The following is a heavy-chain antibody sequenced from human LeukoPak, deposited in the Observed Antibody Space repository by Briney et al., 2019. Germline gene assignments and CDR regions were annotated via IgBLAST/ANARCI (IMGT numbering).Heavy chain of an antibody. D-gene: IGHD5-12*01. J-gene: IGHJ4*02. CDR1: GFTFSSYA. CDR2: ISYVGSNK. Sequence: GGSLRLSCAASGFTFSSYAMHWVREAPGKGLEWVAVISYVGSNKYYADSVKGRFTISRDNSKNTLYLQMNSLRAEDTAVYYCAKEGGASRFDYWGQGTLVTVSS. CDR3: AKEGGASRFDY. V-gene: IGHV3-30*04.